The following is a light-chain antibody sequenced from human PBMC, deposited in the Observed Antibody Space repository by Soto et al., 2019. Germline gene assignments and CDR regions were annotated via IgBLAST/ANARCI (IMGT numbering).Light chain of an antibody. V-gene: IGKV3D-20*02. CDR1: QSLTSSY. CDR2: GAS. Sequence: EIVLTQSPGTLSLSPGERATLSCRASQSLTSSYLAWYQQKPGQAPRLLIYGASSRATGIPDRFTGSGSGTDFTLTISSLEPEDFAVYYCQQRSNWPPLFGQGTRLEI. CDR3: QQRSNWPPL. J-gene: IGKJ5*01.